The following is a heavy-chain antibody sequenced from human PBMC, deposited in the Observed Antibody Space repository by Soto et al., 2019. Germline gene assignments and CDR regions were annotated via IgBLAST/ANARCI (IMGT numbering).Heavy chain of an antibody. CDR1: GFTFSSYS. V-gene: IGHV3-21*01. J-gene: IGHJ4*02. Sequence: ESGGGLVKPGGSLRLSCAASGFTFSSYSMNWVRQAPGKGLEWVSSISSSSSYIYYADSVKGRFTISRDNAKNSLYLQMNSLRAEDTAVYYCASGGWGYSSSSGDFDYWGQGTLVTVSS. CDR2: ISSSSSYI. D-gene: IGHD6-6*01. CDR3: ASGGWGYSSSSGDFDY.